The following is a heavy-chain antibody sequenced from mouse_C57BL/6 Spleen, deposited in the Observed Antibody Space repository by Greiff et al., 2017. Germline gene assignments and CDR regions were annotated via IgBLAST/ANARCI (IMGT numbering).Heavy chain of an antibody. CDR2: IYPGSGST. CDR3: ASTTGHRDAMDY. V-gene: IGHV1-55*01. CDR1: GYTFTSYW. Sequence: VQLQQPGAELVKPGASVKMSCKASGYTFTSYWITWVKQRPGQGLEWIGDIYPGSGSTNYNEKFKSKATLTVDTSSSTAYMQLSSLTSEDSAVYYCASTTGHRDAMDYWGQGTSVTVSS. J-gene: IGHJ4*01. D-gene: IGHD2-14*01.